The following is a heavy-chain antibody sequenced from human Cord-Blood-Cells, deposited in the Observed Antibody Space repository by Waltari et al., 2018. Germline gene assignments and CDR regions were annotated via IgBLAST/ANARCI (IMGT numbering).Heavy chain of an antibody. CDR2: INPNSGGT. J-gene: IGHJ4*02. V-gene: IGHV1-2*02. CDR3: ARDNWGGIFFDY. D-gene: IGHD7-27*01. Sequence: QVQLVQSGAEVKKPGASVKASCKASGYTFPGYYMHWARQAPGQGLEWMGWINPNSGGTNYAQKFQGRVTMTRDTSISTAYMELSRLRSDDTAVYYCARDNWGGIFFDYWGQGTLVTVSS. CDR1: GYTFPGYY.